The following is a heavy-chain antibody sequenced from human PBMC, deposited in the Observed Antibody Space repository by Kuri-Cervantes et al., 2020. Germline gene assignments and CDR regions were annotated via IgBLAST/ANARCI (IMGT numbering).Heavy chain of an antibody. D-gene: IGHD1-26*01. CDR2: INHSGST. V-gene: IGHV4-34*01. Sequence: ESLKISCAVYGGSFSGYYWSWIRQSPGKGLEWIGEINHSGSTNYNPSLKSRVTISVDTSKNQFSLKLNSVTAADTAVYYCAREPQGRTAFDIWGQGTMVTVSS. CDR3: AREPQGRTAFDI. CDR1: GGSFSGYY. J-gene: IGHJ3*02.